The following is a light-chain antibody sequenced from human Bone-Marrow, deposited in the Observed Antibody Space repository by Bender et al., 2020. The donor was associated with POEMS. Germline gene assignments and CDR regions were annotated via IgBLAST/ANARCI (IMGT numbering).Light chain of an antibody. J-gene: IGLJ2*01. Sequence: QSVLTQPPSVSGTPGQRVTISCTGSSSDVGTYNLVSWYQQHPGKAPKLIISEGTKRPSGVSDRFSGSQSGNTASLTISGLQADDEADYYCSSYSGSVLFGGGTKLTVL. CDR2: EGT. CDR1: SSDVGTYNL. V-gene: IGLV2-23*01. CDR3: SSYSGSVL.